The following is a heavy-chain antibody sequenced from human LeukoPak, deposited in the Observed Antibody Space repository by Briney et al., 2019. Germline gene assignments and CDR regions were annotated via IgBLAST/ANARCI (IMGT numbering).Heavy chain of an antibody. CDR2: INHSGST. V-gene: IGHV4-34*01. CDR3: ARAPRGRQGWFDP. J-gene: IGHJ5*02. CDR1: GGSFSGYY. D-gene: IGHD3-10*01. Sequence: SETLSLTCAVYGGSFSGYYWSWIRQPPGKGLEWIGEINHSGSTNYNPSLKRRVTISVDTSKNQFSLKLSSVTAADTAVYYCARAPRGRQGWFDPWGQGTLVTVSS.